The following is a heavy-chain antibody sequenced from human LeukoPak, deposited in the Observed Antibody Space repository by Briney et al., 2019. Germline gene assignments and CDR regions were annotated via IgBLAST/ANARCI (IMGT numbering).Heavy chain of an antibody. CDR1: GGSVSSSSYY. CDR2: IYYSGST. V-gene: IGHV4-39*01. Sequence: PSETLSLTCTVSGGSVSSSSYYWGWIRQPPGKGLEWIGSIYYSGSTYYNPSLKSRVTISVDTSKNQFSLKLNSVTAADTAVYYCARWARGFDPWGQGTLVTVSS. CDR3: ARWARGFDP. J-gene: IGHJ5*02.